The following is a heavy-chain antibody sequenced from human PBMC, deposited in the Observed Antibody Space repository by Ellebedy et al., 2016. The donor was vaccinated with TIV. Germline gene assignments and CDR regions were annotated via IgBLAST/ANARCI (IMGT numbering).Heavy chain of an antibody. V-gene: IGHV3-30*03. CDR3: ARGRYYCSSTSCYAPSWFDP. D-gene: IGHD2-2*01. CDR2: ISYDGIDK. J-gene: IGHJ5*02. Sequence: GGSLRLSXAASGFTFSSYGIHWVRQAPGKGLEWVAVISYDGIDKYYAVSVKGRFTISRDNAKNSLYLQMNSLGAEDTAVYFCARGRYYCSSTSCYAPSWFDPWGHGTLVTVSS. CDR1: GFTFSSYG.